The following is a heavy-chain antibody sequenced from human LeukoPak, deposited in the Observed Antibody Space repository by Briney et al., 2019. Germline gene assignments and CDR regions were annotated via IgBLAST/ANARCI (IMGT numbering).Heavy chain of an antibody. J-gene: IGHJ5*02. D-gene: IGHD3-3*01. CDR3: ARDGGNDFWSGYLNWFDP. V-gene: IGHV1-69*04. Sequence: SVKVSCKASGYTFTGYYMHWVRQAPGQGLEWMGRIIPILGIANYAQKFQGRVTITADKSTSTAYMELSSLRSEDTAVYYCARDGGNDFWSGYLNWFDPWGQGTLVTVSS. CDR1: GYTFTGYY. CDR2: IIPILGIA.